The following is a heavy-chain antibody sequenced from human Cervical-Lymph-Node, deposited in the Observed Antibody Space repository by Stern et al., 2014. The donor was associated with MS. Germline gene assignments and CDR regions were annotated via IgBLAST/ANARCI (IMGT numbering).Heavy chain of an antibody. J-gene: IGHJ5*02. Sequence: VQLVESGAEVTKPWSSVKVSCKASGGTFSKFPSSWVRQAPGQGLEWTGGIFPVFGTPTYAQEFRGRVTITADVSTSTVYMELSSLRSDDTAVYYCALSSETSDRWYSLGYDLWGQGTLVTVSS. D-gene: IGHD6-13*01. CDR1: GGTFSKFP. V-gene: IGHV1-69*01. CDR3: ALSSETSDRWYSLGYDL. CDR2: IFPVFGTP.